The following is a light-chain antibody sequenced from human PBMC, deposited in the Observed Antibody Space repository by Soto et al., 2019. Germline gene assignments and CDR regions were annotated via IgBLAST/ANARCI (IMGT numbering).Light chain of an antibody. CDR3: HQYDNAPQT. V-gene: IGKV3D-15*02. Sequence: EIVMTQSPATLSVSPGERATLSCRASQSVSSNLAWYQQKPGQAPRLLIYAASIRAPGIPDKFSGTGSGTDYSLTIDRLEPEDSAVYYCHQYDNAPQTFGQGTK. CDR1: QSVSSN. CDR2: AAS. J-gene: IGKJ2*01.